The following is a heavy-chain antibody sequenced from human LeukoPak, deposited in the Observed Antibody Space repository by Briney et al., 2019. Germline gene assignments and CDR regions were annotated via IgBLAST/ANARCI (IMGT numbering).Heavy chain of an antibody. J-gene: IGHJ6*02. CDR3: ARDSGHRGYDYGMDV. CDR2: IWNDEVNK. CDR1: AFSFSDYG. V-gene: IGHV3-33*01. D-gene: IGHD1-14*01. Sequence: PGGSLRLSCAASAFSFSDYGMHWDRQAPGKGLEWVADIWNDEVNKYYADSVKGRFTISRDNSKNTLYLQMNSLRAEDTGVYYCARDSGHRGYDYGMDVWGQGTTVIVSS.